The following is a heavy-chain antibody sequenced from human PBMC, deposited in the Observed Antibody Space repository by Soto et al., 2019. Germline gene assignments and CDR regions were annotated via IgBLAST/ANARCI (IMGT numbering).Heavy chain of an antibody. CDR2: ISGSGGST. D-gene: IGHD3-9*01. V-gene: IGHV3-23*01. CDR1: GFTFSSYA. CDR3: AKEILRYFDWLLPNFDQPDH. Sequence: GGSLRLSCAASGFTFSSYAMSWVRQAPGKGLEWVSAISGSGGSTYYADSVKGRFTISRDNSKNTLYLQMNSLRAEDTAVYYCAKEILRYFDWLLPNFDQPDHWGQGTLVTVSS. J-gene: IGHJ1*01.